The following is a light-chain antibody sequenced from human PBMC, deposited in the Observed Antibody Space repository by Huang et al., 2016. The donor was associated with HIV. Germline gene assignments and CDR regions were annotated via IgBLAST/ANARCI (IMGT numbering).Light chain of an antibody. CDR2: DAS. CDR1: QSVSSY. J-gene: IGKJ3*01. CDR3: QQRSNWPGIT. V-gene: IGKV3-11*01. Sequence: PGERATLSCRASQSVSSYLAWYQQKPGQAPRLLIYDASNRATGIPARFSGSGSGTDFTLTISSLEPEDFAVYYCQQRSNWPGITFGPGTKVDIK.